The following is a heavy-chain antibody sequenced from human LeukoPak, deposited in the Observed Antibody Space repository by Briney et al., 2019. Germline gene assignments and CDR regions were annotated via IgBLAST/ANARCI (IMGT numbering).Heavy chain of an antibody. CDR3: VRDQYLNVMTGFDE. CDR1: GYMFNLYG. J-gene: IGHJ4*02. Sequence: ASVKVSCKASGYMFNLYGISWVRQAPGQGLEWMAWTSVINGDTKYRQKFQGRVTVTTDTSTSTVYLELRSLRPDDTAVYYCVRDQYLNVMTGFDEWGQGTLVTVSS. CDR2: TSVINGDT. D-gene: IGHD3-9*01. V-gene: IGHV1-18*01.